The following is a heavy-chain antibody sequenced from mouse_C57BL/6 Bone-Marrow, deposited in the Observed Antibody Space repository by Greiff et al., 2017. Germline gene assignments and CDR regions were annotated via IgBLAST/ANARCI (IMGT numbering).Heavy chain of an antibody. CDR1: GYTFTSYW. CDR2: IDPSDRYT. J-gene: IGHJ2*01. D-gene: IGHD1-1*01. Sequence: VQLQQPGAELVMPGASVKLSCKASGYTFTSYWMHWVKQRPGQGLEWIGEIDPSDRYTNYNPKFQGKSTLTVDKSSSTAYMQLSSLTSEDSAVYYCARSSGGSSFFDYWGQGTTRTVSS. CDR3: ARSSGGSSFFDY. V-gene: IGHV1-69*01.